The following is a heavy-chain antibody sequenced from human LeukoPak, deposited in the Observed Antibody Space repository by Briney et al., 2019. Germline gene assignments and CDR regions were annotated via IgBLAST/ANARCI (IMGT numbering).Heavy chain of an antibody. V-gene: IGHV4-59*08. CDR3: ARAELGLYFFDY. CDR2: IYYSGST. CDR1: GGSISSHY. J-gene: IGHJ4*02. D-gene: IGHD7-27*01. Sequence: SETLSLTCTVSGGSISSHYWSLIRRPPGKGLEWIGYIYYSGSTNYNPSLKSRVTISVDTSKNQFSLKLSSVTAADTAVYYCARAELGLYFFDYWGQGTLVTVSS.